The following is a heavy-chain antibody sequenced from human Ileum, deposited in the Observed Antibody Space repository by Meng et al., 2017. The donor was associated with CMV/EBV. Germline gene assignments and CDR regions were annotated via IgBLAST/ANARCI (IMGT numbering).Heavy chain of an antibody. D-gene: IGHD5-18*01. CDR3: AKRDTTKYFDS. J-gene: IGHJ4*02. CDR2: FGSSGNT. V-gene: IGHV3-23*01. CDR1: GFTFSSYA. Sequence: GGSLRLSCAASGFTFSSYAMSWVRQAPGKGLEWVSTFGSSGNTYYADSVKGRFTTSRDNSKNTLFLQMNSLRAEDTAVFYCAKRDTTKYFDSWGQGILVTVSS.